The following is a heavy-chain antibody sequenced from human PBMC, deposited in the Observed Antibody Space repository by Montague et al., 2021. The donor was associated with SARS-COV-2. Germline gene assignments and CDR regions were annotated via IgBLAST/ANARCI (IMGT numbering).Heavy chain of an antibody. J-gene: IGHJ4*02. CDR2: IYNSGST. CDR1: GGSISRYY. V-gene: IGHV4-59*12. CDR3: ASLRVGSNLDGIDY. Sequence: SETLSLTCTVSGGSISRYYWSWIRQPPGKGLEWIGYIYNSGSTNYNPSLKSRVTMSVDTSKNQFSLKLSSVTAADTAVYYCASLRVGSNLDGIDYWGQGTLVTVSS. D-gene: IGHD3-16*02.